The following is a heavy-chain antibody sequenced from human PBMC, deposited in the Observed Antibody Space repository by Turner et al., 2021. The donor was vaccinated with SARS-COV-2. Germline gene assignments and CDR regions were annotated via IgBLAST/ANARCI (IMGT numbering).Heavy chain of an antibody. Sequence: EVQLLEPGGGLVEPGGSLSLSCAASGIPFSSHSMNWVRQAPGKGLEWVSSIRDSGIQTDYADSMKGRFIISRDNAKNTLYLQMDGLRVEETAVYFCATQAQGNIDGPWDFWGPGTLVSVSS. V-gene: IGHV3-21*01. CDR2: IRDSGIQT. D-gene: IGHD3-16*02. J-gene: IGHJ4*02. CDR1: GIPFSSHS. CDR3: ATQAQGNIDGPWDF.